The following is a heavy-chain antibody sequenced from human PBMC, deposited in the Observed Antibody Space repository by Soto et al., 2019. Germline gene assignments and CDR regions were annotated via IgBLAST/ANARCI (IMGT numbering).Heavy chain of an antibody. V-gene: IGHV1-69*13. CDR3: ARWEIVPGYNYYSCGMDV. CDR2: IIPIFGTA. J-gene: IGHJ6*02. Sequence: GASAKVSCKASGGTFSSYAISWVRQAPGQGLEWMGGIIPIFGTANYAQKFQGRVTITADESTSTAYMELSSLRSGDTAVYYCARWEIVPGYNYYSCGMDVWGQGTTVTVSS. D-gene: IGHD5-12*01. CDR1: GGTFSSYA.